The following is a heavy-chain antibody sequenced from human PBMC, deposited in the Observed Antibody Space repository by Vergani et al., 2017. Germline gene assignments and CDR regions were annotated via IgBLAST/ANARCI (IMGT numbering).Heavy chain of an antibody. CDR1: GFTFSSYS. J-gene: IGHJ6*03. V-gene: IGHV3-48*01. D-gene: IGHD3-9*01. CDR2: ISSSSSTI. CDR3: ARDSTYYDIVTGYYNPYYYYYMDV. Sequence: EVQLVDSGGGLVQPGGSLRLSCAASGFTFSSYSMNCVRQAPGKGVEWVSYISSSSSTIYYADSVKGRFTISRDKAKNSLYLQMNSLRAEDTAVYYCARDSTYYDIVTGYYNPYYYYYMDVWGKGTTVTVSS.